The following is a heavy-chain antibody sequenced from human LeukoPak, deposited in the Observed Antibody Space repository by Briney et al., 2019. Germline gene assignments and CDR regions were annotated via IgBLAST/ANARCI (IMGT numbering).Heavy chain of an antibody. Sequence: SETLSLTCAVYGGSFSGYYWSWIRQPPGKGLEWIGEINHSGSTNYNPSLKSRVTISVGTSKNQFSLKLSSVTAADTAVYYCARRTHNGYSSGWLRVSSWFDPWGQGTLVTVSS. D-gene: IGHD6-19*01. CDR1: GGSFSGYY. CDR2: INHSGST. J-gene: IGHJ5*02. CDR3: ARRTHNGYSSGWLRVSSWFDP. V-gene: IGHV4-34*01.